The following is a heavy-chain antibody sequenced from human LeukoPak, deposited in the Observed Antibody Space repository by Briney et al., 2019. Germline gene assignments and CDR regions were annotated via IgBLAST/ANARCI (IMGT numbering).Heavy chain of an antibody. CDR3: ARRLSGSYYWFDP. D-gene: IGHD1-26*01. Sequence: GESLKIFCKGSGYSFTSYWISWVRQMPGKSLEWMGRIVPSDSYTNYSPSFQGHVTISADKSINTAYLQRISLKASDTAMYYCARRLSGSYYWFDPWGQGTLVTVSS. CDR1: GYSFTSYW. J-gene: IGHJ5*02. CDR2: IVPSDSYT. V-gene: IGHV5-10-1*01.